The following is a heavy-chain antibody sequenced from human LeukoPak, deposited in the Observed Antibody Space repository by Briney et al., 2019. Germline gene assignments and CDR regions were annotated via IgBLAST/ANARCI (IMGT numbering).Heavy chain of an antibody. CDR3: AKDGADDYVWGSYRYMDY. CDR1: GFTFSSYG. D-gene: IGHD3-16*02. Sequence: PGGSLTLSCAASGFTFSSYGVHWVRQAPGKGLEWVAFIRYDGNNKYYAGSVKGRFTISRDNSKNTLYLQMNSLRAEDTAVYYCAKDGADDYVWGSYRYMDYWGQGTLVTVSS. CDR2: IRYDGNNK. V-gene: IGHV3-30*02. J-gene: IGHJ4*02.